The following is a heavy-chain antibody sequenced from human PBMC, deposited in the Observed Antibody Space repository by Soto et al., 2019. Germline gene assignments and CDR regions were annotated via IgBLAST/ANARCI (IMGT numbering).Heavy chain of an antibody. CDR2: INPNSGGT. Sequence: GASVKVSCKASGYTFTGYYMHWVRQAPGQGLEWMGWINPNSGGTNCAQKFQGWVTMTRDTSISTAYMELSRLRSDDTAVYYCARGFRSYYDFWSGYFLLLDVWGQGTTVTVSS. CDR1: GYTFTGYY. V-gene: IGHV1-2*04. CDR3: ARGFRSYYDFWSGYFLLLDV. D-gene: IGHD3-3*01. J-gene: IGHJ6*02.